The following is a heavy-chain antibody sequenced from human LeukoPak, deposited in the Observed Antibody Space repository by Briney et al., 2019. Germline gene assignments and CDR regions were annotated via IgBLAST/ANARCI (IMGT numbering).Heavy chain of an antibody. V-gene: IGHV1-8*01. CDR3: AGGRKQQLARGDY. CDR1: GYTFTSYD. Sequence: ASVKVSCKASGYTFTSYDINWVRQATGQGLEWMGWMNPNSGNTGYAQKFQGRVTMTRNTSISTAYMELSSLRSEDTAVYYCAGGRKQQLARGDYWGQGTLVTVSS. J-gene: IGHJ4*02. CDR2: MNPNSGNT. D-gene: IGHD6-13*01.